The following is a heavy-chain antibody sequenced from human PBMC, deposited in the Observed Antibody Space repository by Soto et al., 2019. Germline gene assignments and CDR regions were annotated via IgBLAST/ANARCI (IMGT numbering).Heavy chain of an antibody. CDR3: AKDPESTIFGVVIIAFDI. Sequence: GGSLRLSCAASGFTFSSYAMSWVRQAPGKGLEWVSAISGSGGSTYYADSGKGRFTISRDNSKNTLYLQMNSLRAEDTAVYYCAKDPESTIFGVVIIAFDIWGQGTMVTVSS. CDR1: GFTFSSYA. V-gene: IGHV3-23*01. J-gene: IGHJ3*02. CDR2: ISGSGGST. D-gene: IGHD3-3*01.